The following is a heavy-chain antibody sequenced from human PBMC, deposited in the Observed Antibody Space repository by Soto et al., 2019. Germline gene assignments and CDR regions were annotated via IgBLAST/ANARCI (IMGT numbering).Heavy chain of an antibody. CDR3: AKGAHKRSQWLTDY. J-gene: IGHJ4*02. Sequence: GVSLSHPCAASGLTFSRNAMSRVRQAQGKVLEWVSAISGSGGRSYYGDSVKGRFTLSRDNCKITLYLQMNSLRAEDTAVYYCAKGAHKRSQWLTDYWGQGTLVTVSS. D-gene: IGHD6-19*01. CDR2: ISGSGGRS. CDR1: GLTFSRNA. V-gene: IGHV3-23*01.